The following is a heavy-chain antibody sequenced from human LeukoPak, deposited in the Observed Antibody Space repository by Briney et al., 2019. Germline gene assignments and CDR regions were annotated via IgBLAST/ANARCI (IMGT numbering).Heavy chain of an antibody. Sequence: KPGGSLRLTCAASGFTFSSYEMNWVRQAPGKGLEWVSFISRSSNYIYYADSVKGRFTISRDNAKNSLSLQMNSLRAEDTAVYYCARDRYDSSGSNWFDPWGQGTLVTVSS. D-gene: IGHD3-22*01. J-gene: IGHJ5*02. CDR1: GFTFSSYE. V-gene: IGHV3-21*01. CDR2: ISRSSNYI. CDR3: ARDRYDSSGSNWFDP.